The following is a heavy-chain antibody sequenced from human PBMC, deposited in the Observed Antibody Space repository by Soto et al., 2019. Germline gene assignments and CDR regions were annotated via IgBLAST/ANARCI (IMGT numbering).Heavy chain of an antibody. J-gene: IGHJ3*02. D-gene: IGHD3-16*02. CDR1: GYTFTSYY. Sequence: ASVKVSCKASGYTFTSYYMHWVRQAPGQGLEWMGIITPSGGSTSYAQKFQGRVTITADGSTSTAYMELRSLRSNDTAVYYCARGYDYLWGSYRNDAFDIWG. CDR3: ARGYDYLWGSYRNDAFDI. V-gene: IGHV1-46*01. CDR2: ITPSGGST.